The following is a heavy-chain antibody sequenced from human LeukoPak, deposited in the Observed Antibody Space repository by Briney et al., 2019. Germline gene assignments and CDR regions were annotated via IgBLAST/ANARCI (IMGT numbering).Heavy chain of an antibody. CDR3: ASSDDFWSGYYGY. J-gene: IGHJ4*02. D-gene: IGHD3-3*01. V-gene: IGHV1-2*02. CDR2: INANSGGT. CDR1: GYTFTGYY. Sequence: ASVKVSCKASGYTFTGYYMHWVRQAPGQGLEWMGWINANSGGTYIAQGFQGRLTMTRDTSISTAYMELSSLRSEDTAVYYCASSDDFWSGYYGYWGQGTLVTVSS.